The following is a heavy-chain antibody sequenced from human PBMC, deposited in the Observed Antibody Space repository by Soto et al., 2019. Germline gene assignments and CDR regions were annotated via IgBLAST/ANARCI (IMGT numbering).Heavy chain of an antibody. J-gene: IGHJ4*02. CDR2: SWFDGSIA. D-gene: IGHD3-22*01. V-gene: IGHV3-33*01. Sequence: QVQLVESGGGVVQPGRSLRLSCVASGFKFTDYGLNWVRQTPGKGLEWVAISWFDGSIAYYAESVKGRFTISRDDSRNTVYLHMNSLRGEDTAMYYCARDGARIDSSGKFDYWGQGTQFTVSS. CDR3: ARDGARIDSSGKFDY. CDR1: GFKFTDYG.